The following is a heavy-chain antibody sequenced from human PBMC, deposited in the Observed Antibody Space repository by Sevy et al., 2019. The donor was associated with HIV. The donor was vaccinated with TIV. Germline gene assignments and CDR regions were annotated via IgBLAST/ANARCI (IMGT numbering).Heavy chain of an antibody. CDR1: GFAFRTYA. D-gene: IGHD3-9*01. Sequence: GGSLRLSCAASGFAFRTYAFHWVRQAPGRGLEWVGLISSNGDNDFYANSVRGRFTISRDNSMNTLYLELNNLTPDATAVYYCARGPERELTRFLSHWGQGTLVTVSS. V-gene: IGHV3-30-3*01. CDR3: ARGPERELTRFLSH. J-gene: IGHJ4*02. CDR2: ISSNGDND.